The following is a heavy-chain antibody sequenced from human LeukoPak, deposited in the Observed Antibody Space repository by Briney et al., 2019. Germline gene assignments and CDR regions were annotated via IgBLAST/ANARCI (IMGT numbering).Heavy chain of an antibody. J-gene: IGHJ5*02. CDR3: ARGAAAGRGYNWFDP. Sequence: GASVKVSRKASGYTFTGYYMHWVRQAPGQGLEWMGWINPNSGGTNYAQKFQGSVTMTRDTSISTAYMDLGRLRSDDTAVYYCARGAAAGRGYNWFDPWGQGTLVTVSS. V-gene: IGHV1-2*02. D-gene: IGHD6-13*01. CDR2: INPNSGGT. CDR1: GYTFTGYY.